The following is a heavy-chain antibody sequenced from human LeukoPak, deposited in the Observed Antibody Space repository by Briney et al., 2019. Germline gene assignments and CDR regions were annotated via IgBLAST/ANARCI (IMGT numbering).Heavy chain of an antibody. CDR3: ARGGGLDV. Sequence: GGSLRLSCVASGFTFSSYGMQWVRQAPGKGLEWVASINHNGNVNYYVDSVKGRFTISRDNAKNSLYLQMSNLRAEDTAVYFCARGGGLDVWGQGATVTVSS. CDR2: INHNGNVN. J-gene: IGHJ6*02. V-gene: IGHV3-7*03. CDR1: GFTFSSYG. D-gene: IGHD3-16*01.